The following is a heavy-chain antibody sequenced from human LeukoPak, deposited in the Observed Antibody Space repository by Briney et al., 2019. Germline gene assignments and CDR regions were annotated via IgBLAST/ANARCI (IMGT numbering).Heavy chain of an antibody. CDR1: GGSLSGYY. J-gene: IGHJ5*02. V-gene: IGHV4-34*01. CDR3: ARGPYCTDDSCYENWFDP. D-gene: IGHD2-8*01. CDR2: IHHSETA. Sequence: SETLSLTCAVYGGSLSGYYWSWIRQPPAKGLEWIGEIHHSETANYNPSLKSRVTISVDTSKNQFSLHLSSVTAADTAVYYCARGPYCTDDSCYENWFDPWGQGTLVTVSS.